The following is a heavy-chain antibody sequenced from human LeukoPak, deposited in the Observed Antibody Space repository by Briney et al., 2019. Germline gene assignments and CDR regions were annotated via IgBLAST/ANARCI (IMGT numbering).Heavy chain of an antibody. V-gene: IGHV1-2*06. Sequence: ASVKVSCKASGYTFTGYYMHWVRQAPGQGLEWMGRINPNSGGTNYAQKFQGRVTMTRDTSISTAYMELSRLRSDDTAVYYCARDLGGHSGYDDYWGQGTLVTVSS. CDR2: INPNSGGT. D-gene: IGHD5-12*01. CDR1: GYTFTGYY. CDR3: ARDLGGHSGYDDY. J-gene: IGHJ4*02.